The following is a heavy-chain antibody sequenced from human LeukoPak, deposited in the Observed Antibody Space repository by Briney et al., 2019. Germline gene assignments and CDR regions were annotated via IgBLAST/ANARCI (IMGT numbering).Heavy chain of an antibody. CDR2: IRYDGSNK. V-gene: IGHV3-30*02. Sequence: GGSLRLSCAASGFTFSSYGMHWVRQAPGKGLEWVAFIRYDGSNKYYADSVKGRFTISRDNSKNTLYLQMNSLRAEDTAVYYCAKEYDILTGYYAFDIWGQGTMVTVSS. CDR3: AKEYDILTGYYAFDI. J-gene: IGHJ3*02. CDR1: GFTFSSYG. D-gene: IGHD3-9*01.